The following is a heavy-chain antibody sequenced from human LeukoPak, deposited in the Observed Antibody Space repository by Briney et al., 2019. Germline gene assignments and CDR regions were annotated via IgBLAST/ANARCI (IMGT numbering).Heavy chain of an antibody. CDR3: AGSSSGWIY. CDR1: GGDSISSYY. V-gene: IGHV4-59*01. D-gene: IGHD6-19*01. Sequence: SETLSLTCSVSGGDSISSYYWYWIRQSPGKRLEWIGNISNSGYTDYNPSLKSQVTMSIDTSKMQFFLRLSSVSAADTAVYYCAGSSSGWIYWGPGTPVLVSS. J-gene: IGHJ4*02. CDR2: ISNSGYT.